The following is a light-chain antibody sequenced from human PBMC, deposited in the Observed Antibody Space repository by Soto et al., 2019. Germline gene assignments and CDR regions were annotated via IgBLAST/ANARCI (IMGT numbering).Light chain of an antibody. Sequence: DIQMTQSPSSLSASVGDRVTITCRASQSISSYLNWYQQKPGKAPKLLIYAASSLQSGVPSRFSGSGSGTDFPPTISRLQTEDFSNYFCPPSYKHPYTFGQGTKLENK. CDR2: AAS. CDR1: QSISSY. J-gene: IGKJ2*01. CDR3: PPSYKHPYT. V-gene: IGKV1-39*01.